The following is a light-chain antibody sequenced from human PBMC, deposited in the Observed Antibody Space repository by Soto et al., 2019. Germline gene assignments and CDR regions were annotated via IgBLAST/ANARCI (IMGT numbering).Light chain of an antibody. CDR1: SSDVGFYDY. CDR3: SSYTISSTLV. CDR2: DVT. J-gene: IGLJ2*01. V-gene: IGLV2-14*01. Sequence: QSALTQPASVSGSPGQSITISCTGTSSDVGFYDYVSWYQQHPGKAPKLMIYDVTNRPSGVSNRFSGSKSGNTASLTISGLQAEDEAHYYCSSYTISSTLVFGGGTKLTVL.